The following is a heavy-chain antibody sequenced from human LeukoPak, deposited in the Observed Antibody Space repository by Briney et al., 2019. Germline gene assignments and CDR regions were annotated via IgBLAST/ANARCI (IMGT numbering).Heavy chain of an antibody. D-gene: IGHD3-22*01. V-gene: IGHV3-21*01. J-gene: IGHJ1*01. CDR1: RFSICSYS. Sequence: PGGSLRHSRAESRFSICSYSMNSVRPAPEKGLEWVSSISSSSSYIYYADSVKGRFTISRDNAKNSLYLQMNSLRGEDTAVYYCARSDPQYYYDSSGYSYPLELFQHWGQGTLVTVSS. CDR2: ISSSSSYI. CDR3: ARSDPQYYYDSSGYSYPLELFQH.